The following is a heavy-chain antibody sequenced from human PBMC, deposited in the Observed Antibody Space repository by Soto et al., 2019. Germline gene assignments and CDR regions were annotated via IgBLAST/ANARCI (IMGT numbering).Heavy chain of an antibody. CDR3: ARTTGTRDRYYYGMDV. V-gene: IGHV4-39*01. D-gene: IGHD1-1*01. J-gene: IGHJ6*02. CDR1: GGSISNISFY. CDR2: IYYSGST. Sequence: PLQTLCLTCTVAGGSISNISFYWGRIRQPPGKGLEWIGSIYYSGSTYYNPSLKSRVTISVDTYKNQFSLKLSSVTAADTAVYYCARTTGTRDRYYYGMDVWGQGTTVTVSS.